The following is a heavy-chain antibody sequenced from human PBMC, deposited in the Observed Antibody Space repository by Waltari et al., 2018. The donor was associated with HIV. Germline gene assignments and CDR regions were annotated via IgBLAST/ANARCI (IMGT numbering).Heavy chain of an antibody. CDR1: GFTFSSYW. CDR2: INSAVSSR. CDR3: VRGRPDDYSNLHHGLNDY. Sequence: EVQLVESGGGLIQPGGSLSLSCAASGFTFSSYWMHWVRQAPGKGLVWVSRINSAVSSRTYADSVKGRFTVSRDNAKNTLYLQMNSLRVEDTAVYYCVRGRPDDYSNLHHGLNDYWGQGTLVTVSS. D-gene: IGHD4-4*01. J-gene: IGHJ4*02. V-gene: IGHV3-74*01.